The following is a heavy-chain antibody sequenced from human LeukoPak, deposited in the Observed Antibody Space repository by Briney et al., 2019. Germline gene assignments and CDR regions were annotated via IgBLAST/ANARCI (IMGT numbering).Heavy chain of an antibody. Sequence: ASVKVSCKASGYTFTSYYINWVRQATGQGPEWMGWMNPNSGNTDYAQRFQGRVTMTRNTSISTAYMELSSLRSEDTAVYYCATVQYALLPGYLNYMEVWGKGTTVTISS. CDR3: ATVQYALLPGYLNYMEV. D-gene: IGHD3-9*01. CDR1: GYTFTSYY. V-gene: IGHV1-8*01. J-gene: IGHJ6*03. CDR2: MNPNSGNT.